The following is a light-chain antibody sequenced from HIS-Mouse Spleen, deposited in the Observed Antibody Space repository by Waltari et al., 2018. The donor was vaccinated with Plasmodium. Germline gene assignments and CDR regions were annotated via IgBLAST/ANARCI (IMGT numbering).Light chain of an antibody. J-gene: IGLJ2*01. CDR2: DVS. CDR1: SRHVGGYNY. V-gene: IGLV2-14*03. Sequence: SALTQPASVSGSPGQSITISCPGTSRHVGGYNYVPWYQQHPGKAPKLMIYDVSKRPSGVSNRFSGSKSGNTASLTISGLQAEDEADYYCSSYTSSSTLVFGGGTKLTVL. CDR3: SSYTSSSTLV.